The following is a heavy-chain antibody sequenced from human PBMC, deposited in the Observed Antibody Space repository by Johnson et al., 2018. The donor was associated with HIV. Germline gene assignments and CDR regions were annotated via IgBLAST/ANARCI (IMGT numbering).Heavy chain of an antibody. Sequence: VQLVESGGGLVQPGRSLRLSCAASGFTFDDYAMHWVRQAPGKGLEWVSGISWNSGSIGYADSVKGRFTISRDNAKNSLYLQMNSLRAGDTAVYYCARGQQDMGAGAFDIWGQGTMVTVSS. D-gene: IGHD3-16*01. V-gene: IGHV3-9*01. J-gene: IGHJ3*02. CDR2: ISWNSGSI. CDR3: ARGQQDMGAGAFDI. CDR1: GFTFDDYA.